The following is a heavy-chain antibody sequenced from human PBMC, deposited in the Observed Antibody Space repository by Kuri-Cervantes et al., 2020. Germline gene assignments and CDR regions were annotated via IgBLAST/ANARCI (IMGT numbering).Heavy chain of an antibody. J-gene: IGHJ6*02. CDR3: ASMLRYSSSWYQDYYYGMDV. V-gene: IGHV4-4*02. Sequence: SETLSLTCAVSGGSISGTNWWSWVRQPPGTGLEWIGKIYHSGSTIYNPSLKSRVTISVDTSKNQFSLKLSSVTAADTAVYYCASMLRYSSSWYQDYYYGMDVWGQGTTVTVSS. D-gene: IGHD6-13*01. CDR2: IYHSGST. CDR1: GGSISGTNW.